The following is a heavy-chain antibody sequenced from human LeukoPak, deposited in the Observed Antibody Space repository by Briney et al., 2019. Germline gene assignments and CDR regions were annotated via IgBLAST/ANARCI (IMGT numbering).Heavy chain of an antibody. D-gene: IGHD6-13*01. J-gene: IGHJ4*02. CDR3: ATDPIYGAAAGHS. CDR2: SDPEDGET. V-gene: IGHV1-24*01. Sequence: ASVKVSCKVSGYTLTELSMHWVRQAPGKGLEWMGGSDPEDGETIYAQKFQGRVTMTEDTSTDTAYMELSSLRSEDTAVYYCATDPIYGAAAGHSWGQGTLVTVSS. CDR1: GYTLTELS.